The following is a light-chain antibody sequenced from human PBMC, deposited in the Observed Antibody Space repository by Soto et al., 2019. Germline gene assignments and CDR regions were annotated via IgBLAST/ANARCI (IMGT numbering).Light chain of an antibody. CDR2: DVS. V-gene: IGLV2-14*01. CDR3: SSYTSSSTCV. J-gene: IGLJ1*01. Sequence: QSALTQPASVSGSPGQSITISCTGTSSDVGDYNYVSWYQQHPGKAPKLMIYDVSNRPSGVSNRFSGSKSGNTASLTISGLQAEDEADYYSSSYTSSSTCVFGTGTKVTVL. CDR1: SSDVGDYNY.